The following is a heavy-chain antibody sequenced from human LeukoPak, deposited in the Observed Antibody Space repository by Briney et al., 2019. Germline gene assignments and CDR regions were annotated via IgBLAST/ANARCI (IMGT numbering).Heavy chain of an antibody. Sequence: GGSLRLSCAASGFTFSDSYMTWIRQAPGKGLEWVSYISSTSSTTYYADSVKGRFTISRDNSKNTLYLQMNSLRAEDTAVYYCAKSGQWLPPTEFDSWGQGTLVTVSS. D-gene: IGHD6-19*01. CDR3: AKSGQWLPPTEFDS. J-gene: IGHJ4*02. V-gene: IGHV3-11*01. CDR2: ISSTSSTT. CDR1: GFTFSDSY.